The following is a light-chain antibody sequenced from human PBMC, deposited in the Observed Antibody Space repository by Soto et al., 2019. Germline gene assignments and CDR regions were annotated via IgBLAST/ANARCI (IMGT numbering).Light chain of an antibody. Sequence: EIVLTQSPGTLSLSAGERATLSCRASQSVSSSYLAWYQQKPSPPPRLVMYDTSSRATGIAARFRGSGSGTDFTLTISRLGPYDFAGYYCQQYDNSELTVGQGTKVDIK. V-gene: IGKV3-20*01. J-gene: IGKJ1*01. CDR3: QQYDNSELT. CDR2: DTS. CDR1: QSVSSSY.